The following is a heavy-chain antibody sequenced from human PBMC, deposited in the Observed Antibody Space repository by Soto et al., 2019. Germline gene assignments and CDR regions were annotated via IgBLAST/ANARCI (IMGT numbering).Heavy chain of an antibody. CDR3: AREVRGVTPPPYGMDV. V-gene: IGHV1-69*13. CDR2: IIPIFGTA. CDR1: GGTFSSYA. D-gene: IGHD3-10*01. J-gene: IGHJ6*02. Sequence: VASVKVSCKASGGTFSSYAISWVRQAPGQGLEWMGGIIPIFGTANYAQKFQGRVTITADESTSTAYMELSSLRSEDTAVYYCAREVRGVTPPPYGMDVWGQGTTVTVSS.